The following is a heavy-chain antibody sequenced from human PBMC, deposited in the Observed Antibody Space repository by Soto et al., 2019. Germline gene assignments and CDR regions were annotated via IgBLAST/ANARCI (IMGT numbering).Heavy chain of an antibody. CDR3: VTVGSSGWYVGDYYYGMDV. CDR1: GYTLTELS. J-gene: IGHJ6*02. V-gene: IGHV1-24*01. Sequence: ASVKVSCKVSGYTLTELSMHWVRQAPGKGLEWMGGFDPEDGETIYAQKFQGRVTMTEDTSTDTAYMELSSLRSEDTAVYYCVTVGSSGWYVGDYYYGMDVWGQGTTVTVSS. CDR2: FDPEDGET. D-gene: IGHD6-19*01.